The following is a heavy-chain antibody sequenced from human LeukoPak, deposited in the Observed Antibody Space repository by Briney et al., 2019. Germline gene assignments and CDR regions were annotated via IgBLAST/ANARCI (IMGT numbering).Heavy chain of an antibody. CDR2: IIPILCIA. Sequence: SVKVSCKASGGTFSSYAISWVRQAPGQGLEWMGRIIPILCIANYAQKFQGRVTITADKSTSTAYMELSSLRSEDTAVYYCARSRIAAAGNDAFDIWGQGTMVTVSS. J-gene: IGHJ3*02. D-gene: IGHD6-13*01. V-gene: IGHV1-69*04. CDR3: ARSRIAAAGNDAFDI. CDR1: GGTFSSYA.